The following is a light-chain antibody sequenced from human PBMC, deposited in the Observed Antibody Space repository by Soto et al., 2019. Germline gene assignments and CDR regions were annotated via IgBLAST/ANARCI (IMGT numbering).Light chain of an antibody. Sequence: EIVLTQSPGTLSLCPGERATLSCRASQSVSINYLAWYQQKPGQAPRLLIYGASSRATGIPDRFSGSGSGTDFTLTISRLEPEDFAVYYCQQYGSSPWTFGQGTKVDIK. V-gene: IGKV3-20*01. J-gene: IGKJ1*01. CDR2: GAS. CDR3: QQYGSSPWT. CDR1: QSVSINY.